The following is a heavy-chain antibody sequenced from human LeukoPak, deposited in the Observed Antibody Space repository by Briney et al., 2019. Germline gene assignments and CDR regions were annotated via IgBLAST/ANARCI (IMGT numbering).Heavy chain of an antibody. CDR3: AGQRFVVVPAAIRPDWNYYYGMDV. Sequence: GGSLRLSCAASGFTFSSYAMSWVRQAPGKGLEWVSAISGSGGSTYYADSVKGRFTISRDNSKNTLYLQMNSLRAEDTAVYYCAGQRFVVVPAAIRPDWNYYYGMDVWGQGTTVTVSS. D-gene: IGHD2-2*01. CDR2: ISGSGGST. CDR1: GFTFSSYA. J-gene: IGHJ6*02. V-gene: IGHV3-23*01.